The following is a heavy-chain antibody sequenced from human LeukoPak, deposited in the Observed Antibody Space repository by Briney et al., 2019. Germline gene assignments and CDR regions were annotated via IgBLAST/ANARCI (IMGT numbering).Heavy chain of an antibody. CDR1: GFIFSNYA. CDR3: ARDSTYWYDSGSSGPHYFDY. J-gene: IGHJ4*02. V-gene: IGHV3-30*01. Sequence: GGSLRLSCAASGFIFSNYAMHWVRQAPGKGLDWVALISSDGSKTYHADSVKGRFSIYRANSKNTLYLQLNSLRAEDTSVYYCARDSTYWYDSGSSGPHYFDYWGQGTLVTVSS. CDR2: ISSDGSKT. D-gene: IGHD3-10*01.